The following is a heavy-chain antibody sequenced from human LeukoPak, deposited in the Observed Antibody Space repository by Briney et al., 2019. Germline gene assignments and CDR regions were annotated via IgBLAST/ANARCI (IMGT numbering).Heavy chain of an antibody. D-gene: IGHD2-2*02. Sequence: SETLSPTCTVSGGSISSYYWSWIRQPPGKGLEWIGSIYYSGSTNYNPSLKSRVTISVDTSKNQFSLKLSSVTAADTAVYYCARECSSTSCYTGRGAGNWFDPWGQGTLVTVSS. CDR3: ARECSSTSCYTGRGAGNWFDP. CDR2: IYYSGST. J-gene: IGHJ5*02. CDR1: GGSISSYY. V-gene: IGHV4-59*01.